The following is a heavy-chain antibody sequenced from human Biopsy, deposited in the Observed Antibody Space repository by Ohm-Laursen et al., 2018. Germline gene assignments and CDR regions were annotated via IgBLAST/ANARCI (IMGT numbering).Heavy chain of an antibody. CDR2: IYYSGIA. J-gene: IGHJ5*02. CDR3: ARGGFGLDGYNSP. CDR1: GGPLNSYY. D-gene: IGHD5-24*01. Sequence: SDTLSLTCTVSGGPLNSYYWSWIRQPPGKGLAWIGYIYYSGIAANYNPSLKGRVTISVDTSKHQFSLRLTSATAADTAVYYCARGGFGLDGYNSPWGRGTLVIVSS. V-gene: IGHV4-59*07.